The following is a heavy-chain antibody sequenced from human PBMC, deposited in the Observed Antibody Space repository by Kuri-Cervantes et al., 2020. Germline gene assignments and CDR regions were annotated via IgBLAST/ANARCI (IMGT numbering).Heavy chain of an antibody. CDR3: ARDIGLGPEGLDY. Sequence: SVKVSCKASGGTFSSYAISWVRQAPGQGLEWMGGIIPIFGTANYAQKFQGRVTITTDESTSTAYMELSSLRSEDTALYYCARDIGLGPEGLDYWGQGTLVTVSS. CDR1: GGTFSSYA. V-gene: IGHV1-69*05. D-gene: IGHD7-27*01. J-gene: IGHJ4*02. CDR2: IIPIFGTA.